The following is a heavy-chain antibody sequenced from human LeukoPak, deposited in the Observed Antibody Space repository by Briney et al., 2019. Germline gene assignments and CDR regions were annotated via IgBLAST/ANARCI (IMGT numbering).Heavy chain of an antibody. CDR3: VKEMLTTTSAFDY. CDR2: ISYDGSNK. CDR1: GFTFSSYG. V-gene: IGHV3-30*18. Sequence: PGRSLRLSCAASGFTFSSYGMHWVRQAPGKGLEWVAVISYDGSNKYYADSVRGRFTISRDNSKSTLYLQMSSLRPEDTAVYYCVKEMLTTTSAFDYWGQGTLVTVSS. D-gene: IGHD4/OR15-4a*01. J-gene: IGHJ4*02.